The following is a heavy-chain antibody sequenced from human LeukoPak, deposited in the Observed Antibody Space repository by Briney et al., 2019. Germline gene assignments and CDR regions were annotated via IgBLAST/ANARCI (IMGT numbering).Heavy chain of an antibody. D-gene: IGHD4-23*01. V-gene: IGHV1-69*01. CDR1: ERTFSTYA. CDR2: IIPIFGTA. Sequence: SVKVSCTASERTFSTYAISWVRQAPGQGLEWMGGIIPIFGTANYAQKFQGRVTITADESTSTAYMELSSLRSEDTAVYYCARPRPDYGGNANDAFDIWGQGTMVTVSS. CDR3: ARPRPDYGGNANDAFDI. J-gene: IGHJ3*02.